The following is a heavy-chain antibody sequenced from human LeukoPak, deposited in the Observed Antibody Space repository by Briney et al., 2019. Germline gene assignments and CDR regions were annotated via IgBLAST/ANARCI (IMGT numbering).Heavy chain of an antibody. J-gene: IGHJ4*02. CDR2: ISSSSSYI. D-gene: IGHD1-26*01. Sequence: GGSLRLSCAASGFTFSSCSMNWVRQAPGKGLEWVSSISSSSSYIYYADSVKGRSTISRDNAKNSLYLQMNSLRAEDTAVYYCARGRNPGTGSYLYYFDYWGQGTLVTVSS. CDR1: GFTFSSCS. CDR3: ARGRNPGTGSYLYYFDY. V-gene: IGHV3-21*01.